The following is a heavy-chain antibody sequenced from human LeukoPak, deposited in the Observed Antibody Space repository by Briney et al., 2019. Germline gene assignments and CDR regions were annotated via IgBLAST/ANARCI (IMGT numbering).Heavy chain of an antibody. CDR3: ASQGGLRNDF. D-gene: IGHD2-15*01. V-gene: IGHV4-4*02. CDR2: ICLDGRI. Sequence: SETLSLTCGVSGGSITSRDCWSWVRQPPGKGLEWIGEICLDGRIHYTPSLKSRISISIGRSKDQFSLNLISVAAADTAIYFCASQGGLRNDFWGQGTLVTVSS. CDR1: GGSITSRDC. J-gene: IGHJ4*02.